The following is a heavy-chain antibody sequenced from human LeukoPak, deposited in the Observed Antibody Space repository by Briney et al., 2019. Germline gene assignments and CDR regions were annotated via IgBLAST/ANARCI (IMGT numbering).Heavy chain of an antibody. J-gene: IGHJ4*02. CDR2: ISYDGTNK. CDR1: GFIFNSYA. Sequence: GGSLRLSCAASGFIFNSYAMHWVRQAPGKGLEWVAAISYDGTNKYYADSVKGRFTISRDNAKNSLYLRMNSLRAEDTAVYYCARVYYYDSSGYYLAYWGQGTLVTVSS. CDR3: ARVYYYDSSGYYLAY. V-gene: IGHV3-30*04. D-gene: IGHD3-22*01.